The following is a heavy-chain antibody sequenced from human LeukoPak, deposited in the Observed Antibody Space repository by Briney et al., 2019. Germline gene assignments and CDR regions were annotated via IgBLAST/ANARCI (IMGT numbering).Heavy chain of an antibody. CDR3: ARLGTFLRYSSSSLDY. CDR2: IYYSGST. Sequence: SETLSLTCTVSGGSISSSSYYWGWIRQPPGKGLEWIGSIYYSGSTYYNPSLKSRVTISVDTSKNQFSLKLSSVTAADTAVYYCARLGTFLRYSSSSLDYWGQGTLVTVSS. CDR1: GGSISSSSYY. V-gene: IGHV4-39*07. D-gene: IGHD6-13*01. J-gene: IGHJ4*02.